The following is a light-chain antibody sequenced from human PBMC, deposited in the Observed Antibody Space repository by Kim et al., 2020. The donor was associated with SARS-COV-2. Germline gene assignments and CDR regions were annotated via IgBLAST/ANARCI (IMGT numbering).Light chain of an antibody. J-gene: IGLJ2*01. CDR2: QDS. V-gene: IGLV3-1*01. CDR1: KLGDKY. Sequence: SYELTQPRSVSVSPGQTASITCSGDKLGDKYACWYQQKPGQSPVVVIHQDSKRPSGIPERFSGSNSGNTATLTISGTQAMDEADYYCQAWDSSTVVFGGGTKLTVL. CDR3: QAWDSSTVV.